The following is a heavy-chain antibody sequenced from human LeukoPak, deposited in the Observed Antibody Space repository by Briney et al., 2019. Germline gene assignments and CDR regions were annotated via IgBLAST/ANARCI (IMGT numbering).Heavy chain of an antibody. D-gene: IGHD2-2*01. CDR2: IKEDGSEK. CDR3: ARSFYGHDPYYCYMDV. J-gene: IGHJ6*03. V-gene: IGHV3-7*01. Sequence: QAGGPLRLSCAASEFTLRNYWMSGVRQAPGKGLEWVATIKEDGSEKYYVDSVKGRFTISRENAKNSLYLQMNSLRAEDTAVYYCARSFYGHDPYYCYMDVWGKGTTVTVSS. CDR1: EFTLRNYW.